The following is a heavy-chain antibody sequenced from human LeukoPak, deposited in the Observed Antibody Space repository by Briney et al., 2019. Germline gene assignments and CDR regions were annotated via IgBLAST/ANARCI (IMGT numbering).Heavy chain of an antibody. J-gene: IGHJ4*02. D-gene: IGHD6-19*01. Sequence: GGSLRLSCAASGFTFDDYAMHWVRQAPGKGLEWVSGISWNSGSIGYADSVKGRFSISRDNAKNSLYLQMNSLRAEDTALYYCAKDREGYSSTLDYWGQGTLVTVSS. CDR2: ISWNSGSI. CDR1: GFTFDDYA. V-gene: IGHV3-9*01. CDR3: AKDREGYSSTLDY.